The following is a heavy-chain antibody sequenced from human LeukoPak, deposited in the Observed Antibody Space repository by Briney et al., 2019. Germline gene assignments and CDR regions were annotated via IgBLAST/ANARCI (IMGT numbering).Heavy chain of an antibody. CDR1: GGSISSYY. J-gene: IGHJ5*02. D-gene: IGHD3-9*01. CDR3: ARDRVNYDILTGYLKGRWFDP. V-gene: IGHV4-59*01. CDR2: IYYSGST. Sequence: SETLSLTCTVSGGSISSYYWSCIRQPPGKGLEWIGYIYYSGSTNYNPSLKSRVTISVDTSKNQFSLKLSSVTAADTAVYYCARDRVNYDILTGYLKGRWFDPWGQGTLVTVSS.